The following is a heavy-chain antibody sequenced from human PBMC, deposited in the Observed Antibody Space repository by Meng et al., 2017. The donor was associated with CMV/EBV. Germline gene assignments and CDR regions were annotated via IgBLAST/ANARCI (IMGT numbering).Heavy chain of an antibody. J-gene: IGHJ6*02. V-gene: IGHV3-48*03. CDR3: ARDRIGYNWNYDYYYYGMDV. CDR1: GFTFSSYE. D-gene: IGHD1-7*01. Sequence: GESLKISCAASGFTFSSYEMNWVRQAPGKGLEWVSYISSSGSTIYYADSVKGRFTIPRDNAKNSLYLQMNSLRAEDTAVYYCARDRIGYNWNYDYYYYGMDVWGQGTTVTVSS. CDR2: ISSSGSTI.